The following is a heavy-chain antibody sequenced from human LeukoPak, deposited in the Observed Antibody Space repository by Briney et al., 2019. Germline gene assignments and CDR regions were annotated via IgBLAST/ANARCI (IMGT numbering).Heavy chain of an antibody. CDR1: GGSISSSSYY. V-gene: IGHV4-39*07. CDR3: ARVLRMGDPGGYYYYYYMDV. J-gene: IGHJ6*03. CDR2: IYYSGST. D-gene: IGHD2-21*02. Sequence: SETLSLTCTVSGGSISSSSYYWGWIRQPPGKGLEWIGSIYYSGSTYYNPSLKSRVTISVDTSKNQFSLKLSSVTAADTAVYYCARVLRMGDPGGYYYYYYMDVWGKGTTVTVSS.